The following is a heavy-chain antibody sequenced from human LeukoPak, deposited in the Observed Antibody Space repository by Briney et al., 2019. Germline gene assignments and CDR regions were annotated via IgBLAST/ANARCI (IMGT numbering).Heavy chain of an antibody. Sequence: PGGSLRLSCAASGFTFSSYSMNWVRQAPGKGLEWVSSISSSSSYIYYADSVKGRFTISRDNAKNSLYLQMNSLRAEDTAVYYCAKDIAARRFLFMIFDYWGQGTLVTVSS. CDR1: GFTFSSYS. D-gene: IGHD6-6*01. J-gene: IGHJ4*02. CDR2: ISSSSSYI. CDR3: AKDIAARRFLFMIFDY. V-gene: IGHV3-21*04.